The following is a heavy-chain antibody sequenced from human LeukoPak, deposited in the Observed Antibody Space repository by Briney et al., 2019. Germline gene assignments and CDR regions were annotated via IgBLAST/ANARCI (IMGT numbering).Heavy chain of an antibody. CDR2: IYYSGST. CDR1: GGSISSSSHY. V-gene: IGHV4-39*01. Sequence: SETLSLTCTVSGGSISSSSHYWGWIRQPPGKGLEWIGSIYYSGSTYYNPSLKSRVTISVDTSKNQFSLKLSSVTAADTAVYYSARSHYNRRFDPWGQGTLVTVSS. D-gene: IGHD1-1*01. J-gene: IGHJ5*02. CDR3: ARSHYNRRFDP.